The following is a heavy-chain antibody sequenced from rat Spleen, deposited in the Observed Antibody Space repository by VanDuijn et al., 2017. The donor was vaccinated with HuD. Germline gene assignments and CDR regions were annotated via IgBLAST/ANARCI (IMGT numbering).Heavy chain of an antibody. CDR3: ATRDGGYPG. CDR1: GFTFSDYN. D-gene: IGHD1-11*01. V-gene: IGHV5-7*01. J-gene: IGHJ3*01. CDR2: ITYDGSNS. Sequence: EVQLVESGGGLVQPGRSLNLSCAASGFTFSDYNMAWVRQAPKKGLVWVATITYDGSNSFYRDSVKGRFTISRDNAKSTLYLQMDSLRSDDTATYYCATRDGGYPGWGQGTLVTVSS.